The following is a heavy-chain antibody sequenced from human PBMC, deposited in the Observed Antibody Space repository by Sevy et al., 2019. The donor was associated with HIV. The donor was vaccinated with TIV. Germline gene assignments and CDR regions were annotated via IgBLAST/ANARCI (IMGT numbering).Heavy chain of an antibody. J-gene: IGHJ5*02. CDR1: GGSISSSSYY. D-gene: IGHD2-2*02. V-gene: IGHV4-39*01. CDR2: IYYSGST. Sequence: SETLSLTCTVSGGSISSSSYYWGWIRQPPGKGLEWIGSIYYSGSTYYNPSLKSRVTISVDTSKNQFSLKLSSVTAADTAVYYCARRGYCSSTSCYTGYWFDPWGQGTLVTVSS. CDR3: ARRGYCSSTSCYTGYWFDP.